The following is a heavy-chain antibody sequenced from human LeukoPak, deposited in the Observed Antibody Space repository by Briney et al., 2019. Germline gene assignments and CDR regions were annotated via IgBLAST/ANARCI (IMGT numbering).Heavy chain of an antibody. V-gene: IGHV2-5*02. CDR1: GFSLPTPTAA. Sequence: SGPSLIHPPPTLTLTCYFYGFSLPTPTAAVGWIRQTPGRALEWVTLIFWDDDKRYRPSLKRRLTITKDTSKNQVVLSMTNMHPVDTGTYYCAHYHLTYFDYWGQGALVTVSS. CDR2: IFWDDDK. D-gene: IGHD4/OR15-4a*01. J-gene: IGHJ4*02. CDR3: AHYHLTYFDY.